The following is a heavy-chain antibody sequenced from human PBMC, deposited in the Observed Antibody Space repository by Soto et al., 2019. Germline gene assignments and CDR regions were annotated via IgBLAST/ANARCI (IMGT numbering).Heavy chain of an antibody. CDR3: AREHFNTVLAYGMDV. J-gene: IGHJ6*02. Sequence: QVQLQESGPGLVKPSETLSLTCTVSGGSVSSGSYYWSWIRQPPGKGLEWIGYIYYSGSTNYNPSLKSRVTITVDTSKNQFSLKLSSVTAADTAVYYCAREHFNTVLAYGMDVWGQGTTVTVSS. CDR2: IYYSGST. CDR1: GGSVSSGSYY. V-gene: IGHV4-61*01.